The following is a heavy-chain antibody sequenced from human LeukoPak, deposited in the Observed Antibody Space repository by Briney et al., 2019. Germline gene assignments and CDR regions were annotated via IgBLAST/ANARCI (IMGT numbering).Heavy chain of an antibody. CDR2: IYTSGST. J-gene: IGHJ3*02. CDR3: ARLPRSVVGAFDI. V-gene: IGHV4-61*02. D-gene: IGHD1-26*01. Sequence: SSETLSLTCTVSGGSISSGSYYWSWIRQPAGKGLVWIGRIYTSGSTNYNPSLKSRVTISVDTSKNQFSLKLSSVTAADTAVYYCARLPRSVVGAFDIWGQGTMVTVSS. CDR1: GGSISSGSYY.